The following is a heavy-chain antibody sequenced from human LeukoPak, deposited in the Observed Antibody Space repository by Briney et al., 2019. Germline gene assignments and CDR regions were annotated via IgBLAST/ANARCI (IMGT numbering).Heavy chain of an antibody. D-gene: IGHD3-22*01. CDR1: GGSISSYY. CDR2: IYYSGST. Sequence: PSETLSLTCTVSGGSISSYYWSWIRQPPGKGLEWFGYIYYSGSTNHNPSLKSRVTISVDTSKNQFSLKLSSVTAADTAVYYCARDPGYYDSSGYYYVSRTYYFDYWGQGTLVTVSS. V-gene: IGHV4-59*01. J-gene: IGHJ4*02. CDR3: ARDPGYYDSSGYYYVSRTYYFDY.